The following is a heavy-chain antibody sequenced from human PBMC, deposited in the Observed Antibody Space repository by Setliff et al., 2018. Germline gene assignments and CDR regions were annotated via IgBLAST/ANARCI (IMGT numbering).Heavy chain of an antibody. CDR1: GGTFSTYA. D-gene: IGHD3-9*01. Sequence: ASVKVSCKASGGTFSTYAISWVRQAPGQRLEWMAYINGGNGNTHYSQKFRGRVTVTRDTSASTVFMELSTLRSEDTAVYYCARETYDILTGYTYWYFDLWGRGTLVTVSS. CDR2: INGGNGNT. J-gene: IGHJ2*01. CDR3: ARETYDILTGYTYWYFDL. V-gene: IGHV1-3*01.